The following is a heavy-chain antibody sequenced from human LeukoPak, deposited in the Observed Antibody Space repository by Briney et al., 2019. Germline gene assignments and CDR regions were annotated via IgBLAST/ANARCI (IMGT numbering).Heavy chain of an antibody. CDR1: GDSVSSNSAA. V-gene: IGHV6-1*01. CDR2: AYYSSKWYN. CDR3: ASEVECSSTSCYPSWFDP. D-gene: IGHD2-2*01. Sequence: SQTLSLTCAISGDSVSSNSAAWNWIRQSPSRGLGWLGRAYYSSKWYNDYAVSVKSRITINPDTSKNQFSLQLNSVTPEDTAVYYCASEVECSSTSCYPSWFDPWGQGTLVTVSS. J-gene: IGHJ5*02.